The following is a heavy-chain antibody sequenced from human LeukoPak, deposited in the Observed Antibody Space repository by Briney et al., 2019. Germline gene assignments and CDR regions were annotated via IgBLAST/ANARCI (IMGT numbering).Heavy chain of an antibody. J-gene: IGHJ6*02. V-gene: IGHV4-4*07. CDR3: AVPAAIAGIYYYGMDV. CDR1: VGSISSYY. D-gene: IGHD2-2*02. Sequence: PSETLSLTCTVSVGSISSYYWSWIRQPAGKGLEWIGRIYTSGSTNYNPSLKSRVTMSVDTSKNQFSLKLSSVTAADTAVYYCAVPAAIAGIYYYGMDVWGQGTTVTVSS. CDR2: IYTSGST.